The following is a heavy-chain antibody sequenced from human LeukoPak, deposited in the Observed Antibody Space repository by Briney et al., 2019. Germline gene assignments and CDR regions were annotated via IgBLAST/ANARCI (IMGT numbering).Heavy chain of an antibody. Sequence: SETLSLTCAVSAASISNYYWSWIPQAPGKGLEWIGYLSTSGSTNYNPSLKSRVSISLDTSKNRFSLNLNFVTAADTAVYYCASPRSGYRYTFDYWGQGALVTVSS. CDR1: AASISNYY. CDR3: ASPRSGYRYTFDY. J-gene: IGHJ4*02. CDR2: LSTSGST. V-gene: IGHV4-4*09. D-gene: IGHD3-22*01.